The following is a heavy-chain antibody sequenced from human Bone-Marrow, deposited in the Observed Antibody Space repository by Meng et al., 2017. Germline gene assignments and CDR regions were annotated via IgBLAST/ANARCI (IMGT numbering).Heavy chain of an antibody. CDR1: GFSLSTSGMR. CDR3: ARNLFEGTVDYDMDV. J-gene: IGHJ6*02. V-gene: IGHV2-70*04. D-gene: IGHD3-3*01. CDR2: IDWDDDK. Sequence: SGPTLVKPTQTLTLTCTFSGFSLSTSGMRVSWIRQPPGKALERLARIDWDDDKFYSTSLKTRLTISKDTSKNQVVLTMTNMDPVDTATYYCARNLFEGTVDYDMDVWGQGTTVTVSS.